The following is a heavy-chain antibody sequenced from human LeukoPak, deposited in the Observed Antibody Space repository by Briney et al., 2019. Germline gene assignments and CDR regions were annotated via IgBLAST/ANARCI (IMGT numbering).Heavy chain of an antibody. Sequence: GGSLRLSCAASGFTVSSNYMSWVRQAPGKGLEWVSVIYSGGSTYYADSVKGRFTISRDNSKNTLYLQMNSLRAEDTAVYYCARVLEYYYGSGSYYNPIYFDYWGQGTLVTVSS. CDR1: GFTVSSNY. J-gene: IGHJ4*02. V-gene: IGHV3-66*01. CDR2: IYSGGST. D-gene: IGHD3-10*01. CDR3: ARVLEYYYGSGSYYNPIYFDY.